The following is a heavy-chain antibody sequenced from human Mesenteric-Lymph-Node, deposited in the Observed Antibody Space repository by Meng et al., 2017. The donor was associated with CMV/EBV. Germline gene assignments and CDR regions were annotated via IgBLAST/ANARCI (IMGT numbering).Heavy chain of an antibody. D-gene: IGHD3-3*01. Sequence: GGSLRLSCAASGFIFSDYYMIWIRQAPGKGLEWVSVIYISGSSTYYVDSVKGRFTISRDNSKNTLYLQMNSLRAEDTAVYYCAKMAGFYYYYAMDVWGQGTTVTVSS. V-gene: IGHV3-23*03. CDR2: IYISGSST. J-gene: IGHJ6*02. CDR3: AKMAGFYYYYAMDV. CDR1: GFIFSDYY.